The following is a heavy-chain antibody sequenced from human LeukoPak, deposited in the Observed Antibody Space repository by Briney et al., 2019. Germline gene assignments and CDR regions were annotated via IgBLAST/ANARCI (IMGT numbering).Heavy chain of an antibody. CDR1: GFTFSSYG. J-gene: IGHJ4*02. V-gene: IGHV3-33*01. CDR2: IWYDGSNK. CDR3: ARDGDYYDSSGQVY. D-gene: IGHD3-22*01. Sequence: QAGGSLRLSCAASGFTFSSYGMHWVRQAPGKGLEWVAVIWYDGSNKYYADSVKGRFTISRDNSKNTLYLQMNSLRAEDTAVYYCARDGDYYDSSGQVYWGQGTLVTVSS.